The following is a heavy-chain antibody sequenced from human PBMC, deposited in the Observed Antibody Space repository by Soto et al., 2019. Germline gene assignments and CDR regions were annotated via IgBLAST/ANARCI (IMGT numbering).Heavy chain of an antibody. V-gene: IGHV3-48*03. CDR2: IQNHGYST. Sequence: EVQLVESGGGLVQPGGSLRLSCEASGFTFSRDEMNWVRQAPGKGLEWIAYIQNHGYSTHYADSVKGRFTISRDNAKNTFYFQMSSLTAEDTAIYYCARGYDAGCHFGYWGQGVLVTVSS. D-gene: IGHD1-20*01. CDR1: GFTFSRDE. CDR3: ARGYDAGCHFGY. J-gene: IGHJ4*02.